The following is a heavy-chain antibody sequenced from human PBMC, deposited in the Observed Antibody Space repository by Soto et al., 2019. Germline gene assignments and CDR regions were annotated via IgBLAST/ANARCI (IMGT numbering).Heavy chain of an antibody. CDR3: AKWPIQLWSFDY. D-gene: IGHD5-18*01. J-gene: IGHJ4*02. V-gene: IGHV3-23*01. CDR1: GFTFSNYA. Sequence: EVQLLESGGGLVQRGGSLRLSCAASGFTFSNYAMNWVRQAPGKGLEWVSGISDSGGRTYYADSVKGRFTISRDNSKNTLYPQMKSLRAEDTAVYYCAKWPIQLWSFDYRVQGTLVTVSS. CDR2: ISDSGGRT.